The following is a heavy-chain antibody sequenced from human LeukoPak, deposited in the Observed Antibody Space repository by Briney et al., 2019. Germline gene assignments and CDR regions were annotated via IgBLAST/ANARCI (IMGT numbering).Heavy chain of an antibody. D-gene: IGHD2-2*01. CDR2: IFYSGST. CDR3: ATGYCSSTSCYDYFDY. J-gene: IGHJ4*02. CDR1: GVSISSYY. Sequence: SETLSLTCTVSGVSISSYYSRWVRQPPGEGLEWVGYIFYSGSTNYNPSLKSRVTISVDTSKNQFSLKLSSVTAADTAVYYCATGYCSSTSCYDYFDYWGQGTLVTVSS. V-gene: IGHV4-59*01.